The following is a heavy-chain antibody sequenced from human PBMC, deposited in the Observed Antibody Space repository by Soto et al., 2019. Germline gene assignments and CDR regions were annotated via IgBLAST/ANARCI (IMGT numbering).Heavy chain of an antibody. V-gene: IGHV4-59*01. D-gene: IGHD3-10*01. Sequence: SETLSLTCTVSGGSINSFYWSWIRQPPGKGLEWIGYIYYSGSTVYNPSLKSRITISLDTSKTQFSLKLTSVTAADTAVYYCARVKYGSGSYLNTFDYWGQGALGTYPQ. CDR2: IYYSGST. CDR3: ARVKYGSGSYLNTFDY. CDR1: GGSINSFY. J-gene: IGHJ4*02.